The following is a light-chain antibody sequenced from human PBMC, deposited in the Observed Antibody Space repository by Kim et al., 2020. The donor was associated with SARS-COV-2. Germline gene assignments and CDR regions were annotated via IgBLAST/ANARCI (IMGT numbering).Light chain of an antibody. CDR2: GAS. J-gene: IGKJ1*01. CDR1: QSITSY. CDR3: QESNSRT. V-gene: IGKV1-39*01. Sequence: LSASVGDRVTITCRASQSITSYLNWYQQKLGKAPSLLIYGASRLQSGVPPRFIGSGSETDFTLTISSLQPEDFATYYCQESNSRTFGQGTKVDIK.